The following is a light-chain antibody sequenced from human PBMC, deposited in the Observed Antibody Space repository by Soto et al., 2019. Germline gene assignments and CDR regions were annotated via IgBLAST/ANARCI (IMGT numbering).Light chain of an antibody. CDR3: SSYAGSNIYV. V-gene: IGLV2-8*01. CDR1: SSDVGGYNY. J-gene: IGLJ1*01. Sequence: QSALTQPPSASGSPGQSVTLSCTGTSSDVGGYNYVSWYQQHPGKAPKLMIYEVSKRPSGVPDRFSGSKSGNTASLTVSGLQAEDEADYYCSSYAGSNIYVFGTGTKVT. CDR2: EVS.